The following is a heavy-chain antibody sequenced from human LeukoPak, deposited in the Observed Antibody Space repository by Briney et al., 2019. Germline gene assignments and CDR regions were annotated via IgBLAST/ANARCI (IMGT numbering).Heavy chain of an antibody. CDR1: GYGFPNYW. CDR2: IYPGDSDT. Sequence: GEALQISCQGSGYGFPNYWIGWVRQGSGKGRGWMGIIYPGDSDTTYKPSFQGQVTISADKCISTAYLQWSSLKASDTAMYYCARSRAEKVPVWGSYRHHDAFDIWGQGTRVTVSS. J-gene: IGHJ3*02. D-gene: IGHD3-16*02. V-gene: IGHV5-51*01. CDR3: ARSRAEKVPVWGSYRHHDAFDI.